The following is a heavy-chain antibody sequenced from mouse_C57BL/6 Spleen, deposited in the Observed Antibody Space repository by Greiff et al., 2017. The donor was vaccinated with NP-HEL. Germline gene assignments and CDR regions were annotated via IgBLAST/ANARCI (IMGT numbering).Heavy chain of an antibody. J-gene: IGHJ4*01. D-gene: IGHD2-3*01. CDR2: ISYDGSN. Sequence: EVQLQESGPGLVKPSQSLSLTCSVPGYSITSGYYWNWIRQFPGNQLEWMGYISYDGSNNYNPSLKNRISITRDTSKNQFFLKLNSVTTEDTATYYCARESYDGYYVGAMDYWGQGTSVTVSS. CDR1: GYSITSGYY. V-gene: IGHV3-6*01. CDR3: ARESYDGYYVGAMDY.